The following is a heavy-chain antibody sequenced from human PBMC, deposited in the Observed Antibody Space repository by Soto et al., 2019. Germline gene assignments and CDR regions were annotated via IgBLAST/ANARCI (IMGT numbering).Heavy chain of an antibody. CDR2: ISGSDGST. Sequence: EVQLLESGGGLVQPGGSLRLSCAASGFTFSSYAMSWVRQAPGKGLEWVSVISGSDGSTYYADAVKGRFTISRDNYKTTLYLQMNSLSAEDTAVYYCARRSSGWYFDYWGQGTLVTVSS. CDR3: ARRSSGWYFDY. J-gene: IGHJ4*02. D-gene: IGHD6-19*01. V-gene: IGHV3-23*01. CDR1: GFTFSSYA.